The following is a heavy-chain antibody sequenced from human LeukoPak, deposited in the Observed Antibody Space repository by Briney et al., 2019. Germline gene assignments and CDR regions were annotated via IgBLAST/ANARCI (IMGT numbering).Heavy chain of an antibody. D-gene: IGHD5-12*01. CDR1: GYTFTDYY. CDR2: ISAVNGNT. Sequence: ASVKVSCKASGYTFTDYYTHWVRQAPGQGLEWMGWISAVNGNTNYAQKLQGRVTMTTDTTTSTAYMELRSLRSDDTAVYYCARDGSDSGYDLKGPHYYYYGLGVWGQGTTVTVSS. V-gene: IGHV1-18*04. J-gene: IGHJ6*02. CDR3: ARDGSDSGYDLKGPHYYYYGLGV.